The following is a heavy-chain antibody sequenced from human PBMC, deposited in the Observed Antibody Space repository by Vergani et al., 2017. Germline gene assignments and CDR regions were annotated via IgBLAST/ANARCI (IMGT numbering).Heavy chain of an antibody. J-gene: IGHJ4*02. Sequence: QVQLQESGPGLVKPSETLSLTCTVSGGSISSYYWSWIRQPPGKGLEWIGYIYYSGSTNYNPSLKSRVTISVDTSKNQFSLKLSSVTAADTAVYYCARAGRSYLHFDYWGQGTLVTVSS. CDR1: GGSISSYY. V-gene: IGHV4-59*01. CDR2: IYYSGST. CDR3: ARAGRSYLHFDY. D-gene: IGHD1-26*01.